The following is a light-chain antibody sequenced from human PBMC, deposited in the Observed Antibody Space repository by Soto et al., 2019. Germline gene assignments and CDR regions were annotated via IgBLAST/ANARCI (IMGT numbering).Light chain of an antibody. CDR2: DAS. CDR1: QSLRSNY. CDR3: QQYGNSPTIT. V-gene: IGKV3-20*01. Sequence: EIVLTQSPGTLSLSPGERATLSCRASQSLRSNYLAWYQHKPGQAPRLLIYDASSRATGIPDRFSGSGSGTDFTLTISRLEPEDFAVYYCQQYGNSPTITFGQGTRLDIK. J-gene: IGKJ5*01.